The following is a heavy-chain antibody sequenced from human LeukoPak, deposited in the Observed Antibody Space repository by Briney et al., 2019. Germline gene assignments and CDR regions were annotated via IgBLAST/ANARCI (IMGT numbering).Heavy chain of an antibody. CDR3: ARHKSSGSYPLDY. CDR1: GEYISSYY. D-gene: IGHD3-22*01. V-gene: IGHV4-4*07. CDR2: VHISGTT. J-gene: IGHJ4*02. Sequence: PSETLSLTCTVGGEYISSYYWSWIRQSAENGLEWIGRVHISGTTHYNPSLESRVTISVDTSKNQFSLTLSSVTAADTAVYYCARHKSSGSYPLDYWGQGILVTVSS.